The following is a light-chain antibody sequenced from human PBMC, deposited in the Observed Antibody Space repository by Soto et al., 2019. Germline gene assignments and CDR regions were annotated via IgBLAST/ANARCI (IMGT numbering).Light chain of an antibody. CDR1: ESVTNY. CDR2: DVS. CDR3: QQRSDSPWT. V-gene: IGKV3-11*01. Sequence: EIVLTQSPATLSLSPGERGTLSCRASESVTNYLAWYQQKPGQAPRLLVYDVSNRATGIPARFSGGGSGTDFTLTISNLEPEDFAVYYCQQRSDSPWTFGQGTKVDIK. J-gene: IGKJ1*01.